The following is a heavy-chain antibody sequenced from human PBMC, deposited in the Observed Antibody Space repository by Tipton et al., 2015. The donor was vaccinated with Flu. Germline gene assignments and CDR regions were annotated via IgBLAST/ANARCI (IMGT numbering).Heavy chain of an antibody. Sequence: TLSLTCTVSGGSISSYYCSWIRQPPGKGLEWIGYIYYSGSTNYNPSLKSRVTMSVDTSKNQFSLKLSSVTAADTAVYYCARLFSSGWEYYFDYWGQGTLVTVSS. CDR1: GGSISSYY. CDR2: IYYSGST. V-gene: IGHV4-59*08. J-gene: IGHJ4*02. CDR3: ARLFSSGWEYYFDY. D-gene: IGHD6-19*01.